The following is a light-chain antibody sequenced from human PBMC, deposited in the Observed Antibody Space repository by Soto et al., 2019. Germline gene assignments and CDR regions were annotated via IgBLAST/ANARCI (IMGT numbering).Light chain of an antibody. CDR3: QQYYSSPWT. J-gene: IGKJ1*01. Sequence: DIVMTQSPDSLAVSLGERATINCKSSQIVLYSSNNKNYLAWYQQKPGQPPKLLIYWASTRESGVPDRFSGSGSGTDFTLTISSVQAEDVAVYYCQQYYSSPWTFGQGTKVEIK. V-gene: IGKV4-1*01. CDR1: QIVLYSSNNKNY. CDR2: WAS.